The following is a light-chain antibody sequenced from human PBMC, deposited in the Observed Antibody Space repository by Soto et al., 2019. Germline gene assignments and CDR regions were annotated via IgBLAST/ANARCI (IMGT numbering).Light chain of an antibody. Sequence: DIQMTQSPSSLSASVGDRVTITFLASQGISSYLNWYQQKSGKAPKLLISAASSLESGVPLRFSGSGSGTDFTLTISSLQPEDFATYYCQQSFSTLGWTFGQGTKVDIK. CDR3: QQSFSTLGWT. J-gene: IGKJ1*01. CDR1: QGISSY. CDR2: AAS. V-gene: IGKV1-39*01.